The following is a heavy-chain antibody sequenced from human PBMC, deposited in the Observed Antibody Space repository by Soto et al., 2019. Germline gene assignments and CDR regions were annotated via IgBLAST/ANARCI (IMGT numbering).Heavy chain of an antibody. CDR2: ISSVGTTT. J-gene: IGHJ6*02. V-gene: IGHV3-11*01. CDR1: GFTITDYY. CDR3: ARDQEGSGSHWLGYNYYAMDV. Sequence: GGSLRLSCGASGFTITDYYMSWIRQAPGKGLEWVSHISSVGTTTYYADSVRGRFSISMDNAKNSLYLQMNSLRAEDTAVYYCARDQEGSGSHWLGYNYYAMDVWGQGTTVTVSS. D-gene: IGHD3-10*01.